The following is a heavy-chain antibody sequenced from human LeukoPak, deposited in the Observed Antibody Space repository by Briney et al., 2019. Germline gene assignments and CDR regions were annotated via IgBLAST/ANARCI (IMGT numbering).Heavy chain of an antibody. V-gene: IGHV4-4*07. CDR2: IYSSGTT. D-gene: IGHD4-23*01. CDR3: ARTYNGNSHFDY. CDR1: GGSISSYY. Sequence: SETLSLTCTVSGGSISSYYWSGLRQPAGKGLEGIGRIYSSGTTNYNPSLKSRVTMSVDTSKNQFSLRLRSMTAADTAVYYCARTYNGNSHFDYWGQGTLITVSS. J-gene: IGHJ4*02.